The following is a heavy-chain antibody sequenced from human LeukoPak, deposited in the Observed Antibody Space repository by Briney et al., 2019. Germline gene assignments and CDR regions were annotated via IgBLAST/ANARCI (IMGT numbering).Heavy chain of an antibody. CDR3: ASEASCGDRRCYLQRIAS. CDR2: IDTKSGGT. V-gene: IGHV1-2*02. J-gene: IGHJ4*02. CDR1: GCTFTDYY. Sequence: ASVKVSCKASGCTFTDYYMHWVRQAPGQGLEWMGWIDTKSGGTKYAQKFQGRVNITSDSSIGTAYMALSSLISDDTAIYYCASEASCGDRRCYLQRIASWGQGTLVTVSS. D-gene: IGHD2-21*01.